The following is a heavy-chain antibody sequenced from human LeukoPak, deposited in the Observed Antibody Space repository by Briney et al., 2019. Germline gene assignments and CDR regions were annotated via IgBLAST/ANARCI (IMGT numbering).Heavy chain of an antibody. CDR2: IFSSSTYI. V-gene: IGHV3-21*04. J-gene: IGHJ4*02. Sequence: GGSLRLSCAASGFAFNTYSMNWVRQAPGKGLEWVSFIFSSSTYIYYTDSVKGRFTISRDNSENTLYLQMNSLRAEDTAVYYCAKATGYLLWGQGTLVTVSS. D-gene: IGHD1-14*01. CDR1: GFAFNTYS. CDR3: AKATGYLL.